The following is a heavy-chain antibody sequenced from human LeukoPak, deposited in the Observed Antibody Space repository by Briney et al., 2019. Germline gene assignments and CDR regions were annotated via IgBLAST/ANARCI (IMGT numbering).Heavy chain of an antibody. Sequence: GGSLRLSCAASGFTFSNYWMHWVRQAPGKGLVWVSRISSDGNTARYADSVKGRFTISRDNAKNTLYLQMNSLRAEDTAVYYCASEGGYSYDYWGQGTLVTVSS. CDR3: ASEGGYSYDY. J-gene: IGHJ4*02. CDR1: GFTFSNYW. D-gene: IGHD5-18*01. V-gene: IGHV3-74*01. CDR2: ISSDGNTA.